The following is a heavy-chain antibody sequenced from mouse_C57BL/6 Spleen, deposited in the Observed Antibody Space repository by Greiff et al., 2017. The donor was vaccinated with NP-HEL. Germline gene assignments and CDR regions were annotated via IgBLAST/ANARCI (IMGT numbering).Heavy chain of an antibody. V-gene: IGHV1-80*01. CDR1: GYAFSSYW. CDR2: IYPGDGDT. D-gene: IGHD1-1*01. J-gene: IGHJ1*03. Sequence: VQLVESGAELVKPGASVKISCKASGYAFSSYWMNWVKQRPGKGLEWIGQIYPGDGDTNYNGKFKGKATLTADKSSSTAYMQLSSLTSEDSAVYFCARRITTVGGYFDVWGTGTTVTVSS. CDR3: ARRITTVGGYFDV.